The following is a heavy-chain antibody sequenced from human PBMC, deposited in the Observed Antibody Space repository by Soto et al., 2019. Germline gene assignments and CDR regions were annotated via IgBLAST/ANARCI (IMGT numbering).Heavy chain of an antibody. V-gene: IGHV3-33*01. CDR2: IWYDGSNK. J-gene: IGHJ6*02. Sequence: GGSLRLSCAASGFTFSSYGMHWVRQAPGKGLEWVAVIWYDGSNKYYADSVKGRFTISRDNSKNTLYLQMNSLRAEDTAVYYCARDLVTITMIPSAGMDVWGQGTTVTVSS. CDR3: ARDLVTITMIPSAGMDV. D-gene: IGHD3-22*01. CDR1: GFTFSSYG.